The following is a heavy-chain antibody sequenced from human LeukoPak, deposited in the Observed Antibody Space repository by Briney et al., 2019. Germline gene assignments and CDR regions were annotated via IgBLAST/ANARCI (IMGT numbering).Heavy chain of an antibody. CDR1: GGSISSYY. D-gene: IGHD3-3*02. CDR3: ARVLVGHFWSGDRFDY. Sequence: SETLSLTCTVSGGSISSYYWSWIRQPPGKGLEWIGYIYYSGSTNYNPSLKSRVTISVDTSKNQFSLKLSSVTAADTAVYYCARVLVGHFWSGDRFDYWGQGTLVTVSS. J-gene: IGHJ4*02. CDR2: IYYSGST. V-gene: IGHV4-59*01.